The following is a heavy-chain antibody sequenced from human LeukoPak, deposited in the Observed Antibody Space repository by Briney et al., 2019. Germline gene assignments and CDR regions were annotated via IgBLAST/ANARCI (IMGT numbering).Heavy chain of an antibody. V-gene: IGHV5-51*01. Sequence: GESLKISCKGSGYSFTSYWIAWVRQMPGKGLEWMGIIYVGDSDTTYSPSFQGQVTISADKSINTAYLQWSSLKASDSAMYYCASQVVWGVEPYYFEYWGQGTLVTVSS. CDR3: ASQVVWGVEPYYFEY. D-gene: IGHD3-10*01. J-gene: IGHJ4*02. CDR1: GYSFTSYW. CDR2: IYVGDSDT.